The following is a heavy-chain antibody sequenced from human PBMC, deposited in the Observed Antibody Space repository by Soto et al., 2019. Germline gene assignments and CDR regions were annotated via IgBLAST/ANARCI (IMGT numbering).Heavy chain of an antibody. D-gene: IGHD2-2*01. J-gene: IGHJ4*02. CDR1: GFTVSSNY. CDR2: IYSGGST. V-gene: IGHV3-53*01. CDR3: ARDGGYCSSTSCNPGYYFDY. Sequence: GGSLRLSCAASGFTVSSNYMSWVRQAPGKGLEWVSVIYSGGSTYYADSVKGRFTISRDNSKNTLYLQMNSLRAEDTAVYYCARDGGYCSSTSCNPGYYFDYWGQGTLVTVSS.